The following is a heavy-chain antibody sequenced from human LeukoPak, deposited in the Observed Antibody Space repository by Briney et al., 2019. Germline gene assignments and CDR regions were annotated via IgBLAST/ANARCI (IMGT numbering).Heavy chain of an antibody. V-gene: IGHV3-23*01. CDR1: GFTFSSYA. Sequence: GGCLRLSCAASGFTFSSYAMSWVRQAPGKGLEWVSAISGSGGSTYYADSVKGRFAISKDSSKNTLYLQMNSLRAEDTAVYYCAKGSGYYSRDAFDIWGQGTMVTVSS. CDR2: ISGSGGST. CDR3: AKGSGYYSRDAFDI. D-gene: IGHD3-22*01. J-gene: IGHJ3*02.